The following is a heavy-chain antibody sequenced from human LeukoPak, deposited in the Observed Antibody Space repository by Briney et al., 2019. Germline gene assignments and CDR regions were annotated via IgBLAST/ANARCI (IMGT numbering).Heavy chain of an antibody. J-gene: IGHJ5*02. CDR2: ISVYNGNT. CDR3: ARVRDYYDSSGWNDWFDP. D-gene: IGHD3-22*01. CDR1: GYTFTSYG. Sequence: GASVKVSCKASGYTFTSYGLTWVRQAPGQGLEWMGWISVYNGNTNYAQKLQGRVTMTTDTSTSTAYMELRSLRSDDTAVYYCARVRDYYDSSGWNDWFDPWGQGTLVTVSS. V-gene: IGHV1-18*01.